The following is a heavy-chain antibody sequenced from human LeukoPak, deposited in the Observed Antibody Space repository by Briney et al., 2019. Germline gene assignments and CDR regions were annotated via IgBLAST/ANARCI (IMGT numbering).Heavy chain of an antibody. CDR1: GGTFSSYA. CDR3: ARLGVAVAATGKNYFDY. J-gene: IGHJ4*02. CDR2: IIPILGIA. V-gene: IGHV1-69*04. Sequence: VASVKVSCKASGGTFSSYAISWVRQAPGQGLEWMGRIIPILGIANYARKFQGRVTITADKSTSTAYMELSSLRSEDTAVYYCARLGVAVAATGKNYFDYWGQGTLVTVSS. D-gene: IGHD6-19*01.